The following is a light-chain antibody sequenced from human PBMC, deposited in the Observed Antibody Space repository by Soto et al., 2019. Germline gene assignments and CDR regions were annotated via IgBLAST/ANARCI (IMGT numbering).Light chain of an antibody. CDR3: QSYDSSLSGYV. CDR2: ANN. CDR1: SSNIGAGYD. Sequence: QSALAHPPSVSGAPGHRVTISCTGSSSNIGAGYDVHWYQQLPGTAPKLLIYANNIRPSGVPGRFSGSKSGTSASLAITGLQAEDEADYYCQSYDSSLSGYVFGTGTKVTVL. V-gene: IGLV1-40*01. J-gene: IGLJ1*01.